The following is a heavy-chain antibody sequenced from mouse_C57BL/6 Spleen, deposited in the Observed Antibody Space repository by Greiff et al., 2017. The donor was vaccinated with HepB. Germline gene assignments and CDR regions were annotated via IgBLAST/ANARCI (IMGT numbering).Heavy chain of an antibody. D-gene: IGHD1-1*01. CDR1: GYTFTSYW. Sequence: VKLQQPGAELVKPGASVKMSCKASGYTFTSYWITWVKQRPGQGLEWIGDIYPGSGSTNYNEKFKSKATLTVDTSSSTAYMQLSSLTSEDSAVYYCARDYYGYWYFDVWGTGTTVTVSS. J-gene: IGHJ1*03. V-gene: IGHV1-55*01. CDR3: ARDYYGYWYFDV. CDR2: IYPGSGST.